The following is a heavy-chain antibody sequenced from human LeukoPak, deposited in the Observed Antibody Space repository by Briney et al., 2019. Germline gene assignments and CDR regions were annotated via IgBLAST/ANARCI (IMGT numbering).Heavy chain of an antibody. V-gene: IGHV1-2*06. J-gene: IGHJ4*02. CDR1: GYTFTGYY. D-gene: IGHD1-26*01. CDR2: INPNSGGT. Sequence: ASVKVSCKASGYTFTGYYMHWVRQAPGQGLEWMGRINPNSGGTNHAQKFQGRVTMTRDNSISTAYMQLSRLRSDDTAVYYCARDLGSYPFDYWGQGTLVTVSS. CDR3: ARDLGSYPFDY.